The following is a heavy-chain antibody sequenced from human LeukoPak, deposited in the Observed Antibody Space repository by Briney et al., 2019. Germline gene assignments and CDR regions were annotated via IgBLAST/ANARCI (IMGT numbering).Heavy chain of an antibody. Sequence: GGSLRLSCAASGFTFSSYAMSWVRQAPGKGLEWVSAIRGSGGSTYYADSVKGRFTISRDNSKNTLYLQMNSLRVKDTAVYYCAKAGDSSGWYWSWFDPWGQGTLVTVSS. D-gene: IGHD6-13*01. V-gene: IGHV3-23*01. J-gene: IGHJ5*02. CDR1: GFTFSSYA. CDR3: AKAGDSSGWYWSWFDP. CDR2: IRGSGGST.